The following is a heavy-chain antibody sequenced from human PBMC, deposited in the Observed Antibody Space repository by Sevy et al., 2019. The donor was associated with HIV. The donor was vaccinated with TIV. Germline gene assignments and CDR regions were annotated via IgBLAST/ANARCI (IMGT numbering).Heavy chain of an antibody. Sequence: SGPTLVNPTQTLTLTCTFSGFSLSTSGVGVGWIRQPPGKALEWLALIYWNDDKRYSPSLKSRLTITKDTSKNQVVLTXTNMDPVDTATYYCAHTPIGYCSSTSCPHGKYFDYWGQGTLVTVSS. D-gene: IGHD2-2*01. V-gene: IGHV2-5*01. CDR3: AHTPIGYCSSTSCPHGKYFDY. J-gene: IGHJ4*02. CDR2: IYWNDDK. CDR1: GFSLSTSGVG.